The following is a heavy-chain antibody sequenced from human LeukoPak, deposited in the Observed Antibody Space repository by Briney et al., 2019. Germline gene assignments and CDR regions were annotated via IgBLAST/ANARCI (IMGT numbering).Heavy chain of an antibody. CDR1: GYTFSDYV. J-gene: IGHJ4*02. D-gene: IGHD6-13*01. CDR2: INAGNGNT. V-gene: IGHV1-3*03. CDR3: ARARSISSNWGIDY. Sequence: ASVKVSCKASGYTFSDYVINWVRQAPGQRLEWMGWINAGNGNTKYSEGFQGRVTITRDTSASTAYMELSNLTSEDMAVYYCARARSISSNWGIDYWGQGTLVTVSS.